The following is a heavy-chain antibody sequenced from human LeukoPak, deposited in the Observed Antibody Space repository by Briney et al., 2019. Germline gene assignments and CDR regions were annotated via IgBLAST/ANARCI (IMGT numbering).Heavy chain of an antibody. CDR3: SGEVVGDI. Sequence: PGRSLRPSCTASGFTFGDYAMSWVRQAPGKGLEWVGFIRSKAYGGTTEYAASVKGRFTISRDDSKSIAYLQMNSLKTEDTAVYYCSGEVVGDIWGQGTMVTVSS. D-gene: IGHD2-15*01. J-gene: IGHJ3*02. V-gene: IGHV3-49*04. CDR2: IRSKAYGGTT. CDR1: GFTFGDYA.